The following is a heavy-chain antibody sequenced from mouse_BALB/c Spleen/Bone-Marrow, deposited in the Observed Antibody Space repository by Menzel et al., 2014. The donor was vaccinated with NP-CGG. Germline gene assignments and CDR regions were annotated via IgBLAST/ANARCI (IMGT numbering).Heavy chain of an antibody. V-gene: IGHV1S56*01. CDR2: IYPGDGRT. Sequence: QAQLQQSGPELAMLGALVKIFCKASGFTFRSYDINWVKQRPGQGLERIGWIYPGDGRTKYNEKFKGKATLAAVKSSSTAYMQLSSLTSDNSAVYFCARSGDSSGYGFAYWCQGTLVTVSA. CDR3: ARSGDSSGYGFAY. CDR1: GFTFRSYD. J-gene: IGHJ3*01. D-gene: IGHD3-2*01.